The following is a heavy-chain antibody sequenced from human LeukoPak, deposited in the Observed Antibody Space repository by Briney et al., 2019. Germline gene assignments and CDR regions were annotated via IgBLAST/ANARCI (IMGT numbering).Heavy chain of an antibody. D-gene: IGHD3-3*01. CDR1: GFTFSSYW. CDR2: IKQDGSEK. J-gene: IGHJ4*02. V-gene: IGHV3-7*01. Sequence: GGSLRLSCGASGFTFSSYWMHWVRQAPGKGREWVANIKQDGSEKYYVDSVKGRFTISRDNAKNSLYLQMNSLRAADTAVYYCARVQASYYDFWSGYYYFDYWGQGTLVTVSS. CDR3: ARVQASYYDFWSGYYYFDY.